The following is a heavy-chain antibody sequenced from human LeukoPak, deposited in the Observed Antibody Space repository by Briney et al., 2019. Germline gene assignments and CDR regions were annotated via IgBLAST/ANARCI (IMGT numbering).Heavy chain of an antibody. CDR3: ARGGRWELPRPYAFDI. D-gene: IGHD1-26*01. CDR2: ISAYNGNT. J-gene: IGHJ3*02. Sequence: GASVKISCKASGYTFTSYGISWVRQAPGQGLEWMGWISAYNGNTNYAQKLQGRVTMTTDTSTSTAYMELRSLRSDDTAVYYCARGGRWELPRPYAFDIWGQGTMVTVSS. CDR1: GYTFTSYG. V-gene: IGHV1-18*01.